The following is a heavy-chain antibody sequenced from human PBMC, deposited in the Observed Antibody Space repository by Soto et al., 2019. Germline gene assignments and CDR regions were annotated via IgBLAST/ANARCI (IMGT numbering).Heavy chain of an antibody. D-gene: IGHD2-15*01. V-gene: IGHV3-23*01. CDR2: ISGSGGST. CDR1: GFTFSSYA. Sequence: GGSLRLSCAASGFTFSSYAMSWFRQAPGKGLEWVSAISGSGGSTYYADSVKGRFTISRDNSKNTLYLQMNSLRAEDTAVYYCAKAGYFGDCSGGSCYYGYWGQGTPVTVSS. J-gene: IGHJ4*02. CDR3: AKAGYFGDCSGGSCYYGY.